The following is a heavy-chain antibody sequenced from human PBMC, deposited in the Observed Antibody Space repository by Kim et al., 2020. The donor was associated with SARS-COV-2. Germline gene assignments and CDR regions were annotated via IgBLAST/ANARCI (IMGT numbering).Heavy chain of an antibody. CDR3: ARADCSGGSCYSIFGPYYFDY. V-gene: IGHV4-39*07. CDR1: GGSISSSSYY. CDR2: IYYSGST. J-gene: IGHJ4*02. D-gene: IGHD2-15*01. Sequence: SETLSLTCTVSGGSISSSSYYWGWIRQPPGKGLEWIGSIYYSGSTYYNPSLKSRVTISVDTSKNQFSLKLSSVTAADTAVYYCARADCSGGSCYSIFGPYYFDYWGQGTLVTVSS.